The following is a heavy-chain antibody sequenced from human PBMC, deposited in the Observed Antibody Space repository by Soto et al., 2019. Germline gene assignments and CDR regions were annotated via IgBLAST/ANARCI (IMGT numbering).Heavy chain of an antibody. CDR3: ATDPDSSGYYGMDV. Sequence: QVQLVESGGGLVKPGGSLRLSCAASGFTFSDYYMSWIRQAPGKGLEWVSSITAGSIVYYADSVKGRFTISRDNAKNSLYLQLNSVRVEDTAVYYCATDPDSSGYYGMDVWGQGTTVTVSS. CDR1: GFTFSDYY. CDR2: ITAGSIV. D-gene: IGHD6-19*01. J-gene: IGHJ6*02. V-gene: IGHV3-11*01.